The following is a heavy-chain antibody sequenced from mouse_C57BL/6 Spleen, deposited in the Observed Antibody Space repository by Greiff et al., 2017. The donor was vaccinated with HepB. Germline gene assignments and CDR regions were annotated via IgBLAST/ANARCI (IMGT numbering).Heavy chain of an antibody. V-gene: IGHV1-82*01. CDR1: GYAFSSSW. Sequence: VQLQQSGPELVKPGASVKISCKASGYAFSSSWMNWVKQRPGKGLEWIGRIYPGDGDTNYNGKFKGKATLTADKSSSTAYMQLSSLTSEDSAVYFCARSRGDSAMDYWGQGTSVTVAS. J-gene: IGHJ4*01. CDR2: IYPGDGDT. CDR3: ARSRGDSAMDY. D-gene: IGHD3-1*01.